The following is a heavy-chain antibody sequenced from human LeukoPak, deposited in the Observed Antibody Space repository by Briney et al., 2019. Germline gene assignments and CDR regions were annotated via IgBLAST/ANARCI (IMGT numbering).Heavy chain of an antibody. D-gene: IGHD3-3*01. V-gene: IGHV3-21*01. CDR2: ISSSSSYI. CDR3: ARGGVVISHYCYYYMDV. Sequence: PGGSLRLSCAASGFTFSSYSMNWVRQAPGKGLEWVSSISSSSSYIYYADSVKGRFTISRDNAKNSLYLQMNSLRAEDTAVYYCARGGVVISHYCYYYMDVWGKGTTVTVSS. J-gene: IGHJ6*03. CDR1: GFTFSSYS.